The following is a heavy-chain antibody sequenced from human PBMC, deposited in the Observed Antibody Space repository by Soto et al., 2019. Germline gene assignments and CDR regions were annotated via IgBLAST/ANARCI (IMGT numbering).Heavy chain of an antibody. J-gene: IGHJ5*02. Sequence: QVQLVQSGAEVKKPGASVKVSCKASGYTFTGYYMHWVRQAPGQGLEWMGWINPNSGGTNYAQKFQGWVTMTRDTSISAADMELSRLRSDDTAGYYCARGGDDYGDPGGGWFDPWGQGTLVTVSS. CDR1: GYTFTGYY. CDR3: ARGGDDYGDPGGGWFDP. V-gene: IGHV1-2*04. CDR2: INPNSGGT. D-gene: IGHD4-17*01.